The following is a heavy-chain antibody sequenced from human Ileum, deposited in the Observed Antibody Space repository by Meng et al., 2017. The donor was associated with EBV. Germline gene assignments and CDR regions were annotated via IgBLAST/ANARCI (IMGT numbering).Heavy chain of an antibody. CDR3: ARGFYTYGSSCFDY. V-gene: IGHV4-34*01. CDR2: INHSGST. Sequence: GPVEQGGAGMLNPSGTLSLTCAVYGGSFSGYYWTWIRQPPGKGLEWIGEINHSGSTNYNPSLKSRVTISVDKNQFSLKLSSVTAADTAVYYCARGFYTYGSSCFDYWGQGTLVTVSS. CDR1: GGSFSGYY. D-gene: IGHD6-13*01. J-gene: IGHJ4*02.